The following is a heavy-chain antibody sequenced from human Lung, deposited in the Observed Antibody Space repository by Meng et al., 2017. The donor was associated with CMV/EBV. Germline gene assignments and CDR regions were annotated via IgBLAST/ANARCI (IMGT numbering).Heavy chain of an antibody. J-gene: IGHJ6*02. Sequence: GGSXRLXCAASGFTFSSYSMNWVRQAPGKGLEWVAFIRYDGSNKYYADSVKGRFTISRDNSKNTLYLQMNSLRAEDTAVYYCAKVVRLGYCSSTSCPARSYYYYGMDVWXQGTTVTVSS. CDR3: AKVVRLGYCSSTSCPARSYYYYGMDV. CDR1: GFTFSSYS. V-gene: IGHV3-30*02. CDR2: IRYDGSNK. D-gene: IGHD2-2*01.